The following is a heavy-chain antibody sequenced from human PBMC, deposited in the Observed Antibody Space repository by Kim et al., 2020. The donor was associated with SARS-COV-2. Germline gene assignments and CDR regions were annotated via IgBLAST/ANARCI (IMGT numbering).Heavy chain of an antibody. J-gene: IGHJ4*02. CDR1: GDSVSSNSAA. Sequence: SQTLSLTCATSGDSVSSNSAAWHWIRQSPSRGLEWLGRTYYRSKWYNDSAISVKRRITINPDTSKNQFSLQLNSVTPEDTAVYYCARKTTIGAFDYWGQGTLVTVSS. D-gene: IGHD3-16*01. CDR2: TYYRSKWYN. V-gene: IGHV6-1*01. CDR3: ARKTTIGAFDY.